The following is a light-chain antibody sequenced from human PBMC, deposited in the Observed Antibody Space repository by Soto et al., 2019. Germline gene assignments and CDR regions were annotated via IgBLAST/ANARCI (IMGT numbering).Light chain of an antibody. J-gene: IGKJ4*01. CDR1: QSVSTSY. V-gene: IGKV3-20*01. CDR2: GAS. Sequence: EIVLTQSPGTLSLSPGERATLSCRASQSVSTSYLAWYQQKPGQAPRLLIYGASNRATGIPDRLRGSGSGTDFTLTISRLDPEDFAVYYCQQYGSSPPRLTFGGGTKVEIK. CDR3: QQYGSSPPRLT.